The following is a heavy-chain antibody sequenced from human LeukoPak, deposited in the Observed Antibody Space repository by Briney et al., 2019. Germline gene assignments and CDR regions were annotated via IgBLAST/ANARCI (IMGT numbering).Heavy chain of an antibody. J-gene: IGHJ6*03. D-gene: IGHD3-22*01. CDR3: ASPDSSPTNYYYMDV. Sequence: GASVKVSCKASGGTFSSYAISWVRQAPGQGLEWMGGIIPIFGTANYAQKFQGRVTITADESTSTAYMELSSLRSEDTAVYYCASPDSSPTNYYYMDVWGKGTTVTVSS. CDR1: GGTFSSYA. CDR2: IIPIFGTA. V-gene: IGHV1-69*13.